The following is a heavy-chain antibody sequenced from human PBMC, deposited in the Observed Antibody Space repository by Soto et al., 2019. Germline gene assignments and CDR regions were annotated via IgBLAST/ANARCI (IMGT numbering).Heavy chain of an antibody. CDR2: ISSGGSTT. V-gene: IGHV3-23*01. Sequence: GGSLRLSCAASGFTFSTHAMSWVRQAPGKGLEWVSSISSGGSTTFYAASVEGRFTISRDKSKNTLYLQMNSLRADDTAVYYCAREGGSIGGWFGRKFDSWGQGTQVTVSS. CDR1: GFTFSTHA. J-gene: IGHJ4*02. D-gene: IGHD6-19*01. CDR3: AREGGSIGGWFGRKFDS.